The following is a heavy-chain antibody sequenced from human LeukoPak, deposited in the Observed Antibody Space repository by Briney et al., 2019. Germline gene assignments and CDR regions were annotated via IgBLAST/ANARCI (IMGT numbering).Heavy chain of an antibody. CDR1: GYTFTSYG. V-gene: IGHV1-18*01. Sequence: ASVKVSCKASGYTFTSYGISWVRQAPGQGLEWMGWISAYNGNTNYAQMLQGRVTMTTDTSTSTAYMELRSLRSDDTAVYYCARVFDSSGWYYYYYGMDVWGQGTTVTVSS. D-gene: IGHD6-19*01. J-gene: IGHJ6*02. CDR3: ARVFDSSGWYYYYYGMDV. CDR2: ISAYNGNT.